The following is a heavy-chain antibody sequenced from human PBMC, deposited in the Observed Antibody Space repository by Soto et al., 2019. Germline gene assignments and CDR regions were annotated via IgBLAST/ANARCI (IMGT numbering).Heavy chain of an antibody. Sequence: GGSLRLSCAASGFTFSSYAMSWVRQAPGKGLEWVSAISGSGGSTYYADSVKGRFTISRDNSKNTLYLQMNSLRAEDTAVYYCAKDLPSRYSYVEVDAFDIWGQGTMVTVSS. V-gene: IGHV3-23*01. CDR3: AKDLPSRYSYVEVDAFDI. CDR2: ISGSGGST. CDR1: GFTFSSYA. J-gene: IGHJ3*02. D-gene: IGHD5-18*01.